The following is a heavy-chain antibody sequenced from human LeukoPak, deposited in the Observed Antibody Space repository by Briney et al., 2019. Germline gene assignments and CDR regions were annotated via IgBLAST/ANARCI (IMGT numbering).Heavy chain of an antibody. CDR2: ISAYNGNT. CDR1: GYTFTSYG. J-gene: IGHJ4*02. CDR3: ARDFGYDILTGPSFFDY. D-gene: IGHD3-9*01. Sequence: GASVKVSCKASGYTFTSYGISWVRQAPGQGLEWMGWISAYNGNTNYAQKLQGRVTMTTDTSTSTAYMELRSLRSDDTAVYYCARDFGYDILTGPSFFDYWGQGTLVTVSS. V-gene: IGHV1-18*01.